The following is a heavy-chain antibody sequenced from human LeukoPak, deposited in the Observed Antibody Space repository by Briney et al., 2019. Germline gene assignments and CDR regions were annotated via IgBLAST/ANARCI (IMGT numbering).Heavy chain of an antibody. CDR3: ARGRNLLWFGELLKYFQH. J-gene: IGHJ1*01. CDR2: INHSGST. D-gene: IGHD3-10*01. Sequence: SETLSLTCAVYGGSFSGYYWSWIRQPPGKGLEWIGEINHSGSTNYNPSLKSRVTISVDTSKNQFSLKLSSVTAADTAVYYCARGRNLLWFGELLKYFQHWGQGTLVTVSS. CDR1: GGSFSGYY. V-gene: IGHV4-34*01.